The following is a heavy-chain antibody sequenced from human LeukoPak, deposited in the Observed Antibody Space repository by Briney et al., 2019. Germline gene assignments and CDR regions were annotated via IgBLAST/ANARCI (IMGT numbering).Heavy chain of an antibody. CDR2: ISGSGGST. CDR3: AKDNAGTRRWRYSYMDV. D-gene: IGHD1-7*01. CDR1: GFTFNSYA. J-gene: IGHJ6*03. Sequence: GGSLRLSCAASGFTFNSYAMSWVRQAPGKGLEWVSVISGSGGSTYYADSVKGRFTISRDNSKNTLYLQMNSLRAEDTAVYYCAKDNAGTRRWRYSYMDVWGKGTTVTVSS. V-gene: IGHV3-23*01.